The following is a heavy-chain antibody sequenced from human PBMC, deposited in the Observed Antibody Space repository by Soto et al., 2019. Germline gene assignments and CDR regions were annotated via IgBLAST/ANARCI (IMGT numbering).Heavy chain of an antibody. CDR3: ARDIPRGYSYGYPAGDY. Sequence: QVQLVQSGAEVKKPGSSVKVSCKASGGTFSSYAISWVRQAPGQGLEWMGGIIPIFGTANYAQKFQGRVTSTADESTSTAYMELSSLRSEDTSVYYCARDIPRGYSYGYPAGDYWGQGTLVTVSS. CDR1: GGTFSSYA. V-gene: IGHV1-69*01. D-gene: IGHD5-18*01. J-gene: IGHJ4*02. CDR2: IIPIFGTA.